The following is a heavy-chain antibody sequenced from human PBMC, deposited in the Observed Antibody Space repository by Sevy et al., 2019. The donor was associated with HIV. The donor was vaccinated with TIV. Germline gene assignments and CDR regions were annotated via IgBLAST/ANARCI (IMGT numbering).Heavy chain of an antibody. D-gene: IGHD1-1*01. CDR2: INHSGST. Sequence: SETLSLTCAVYGGSFSGYYWSWIRQPPWKGLEWIGEINHSGSTNYNPSLKSRVTISVDTSKNQFSLKLSSVTAADTAVYYCAKAGYYYYYYGMDVWGQGTTVTVSS. CDR3: AKAGYYYYYYGMDV. CDR1: GGSFSGYY. V-gene: IGHV4-34*01. J-gene: IGHJ6*02.